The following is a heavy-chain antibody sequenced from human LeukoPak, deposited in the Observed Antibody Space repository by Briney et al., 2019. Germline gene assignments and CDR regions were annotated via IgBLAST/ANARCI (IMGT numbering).Heavy chain of an antibody. CDR1: RFSVSGNY. J-gene: IGHJ3*01. D-gene: IGHD3-16*01. V-gene: IGHV3-53*01. CDR3: ARRLVLDV. CDR2: MYSNGRT. Sequence: PGGSLRLSCAASRFSVSGNYMNWVRQAPGKGLEWVSVMYSNGRTYYADSVKGRFTISRDNSKNTLYLQMNSLRAEDTTRYYCARRLVLDVWGQGTMVTVSS.